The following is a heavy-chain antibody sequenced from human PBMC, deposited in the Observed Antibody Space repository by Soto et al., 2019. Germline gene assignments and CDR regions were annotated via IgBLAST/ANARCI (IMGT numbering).Heavy chain of an antibody. J-gene: IGHJ4*02. Sequence: ASVKVSCKASGYTFTSYAMHWVRQAPGQRLEWMGWINAGNGNTKYSQKFQGRVTITRDTSASTAYMELSSLRSEDTAVYYCATRGGQWLVRGELRGGLFDYWGQGTLVTVSS. CDR1: GYTFTSYA. CDR2: INAGNGNT. D-gene: IGHD6-19*01. V-gene: IGHV1-3*01. CDR3: ATRGGQWLVRGELRGGLFDY.